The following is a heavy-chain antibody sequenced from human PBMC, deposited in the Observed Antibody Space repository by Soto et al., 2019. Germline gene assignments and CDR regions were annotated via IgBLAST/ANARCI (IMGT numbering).Heavy chain of an antibody. D-gene: IGHD2-2*01. CDR2: INHSGST. J-gene: IGHJ2*01. V-gene: IGHV4-34*01. CDR1: GGSFSGYY. Sequence: TLSLTCAVYGGSFSGYYWSWIRQPPGKGLEWIGEINHSGSTNYNPSLKSRVTISVDTSKNQFSLKLSSVTAADTAVYYCARGMVVVPAASPPPTGRYFDLWGRGTLVTSPQ. CDR3: ARGMVVVPAASPPPTGRYFDL.